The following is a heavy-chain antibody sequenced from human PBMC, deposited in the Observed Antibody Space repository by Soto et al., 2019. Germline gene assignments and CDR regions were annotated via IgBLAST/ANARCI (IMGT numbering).Heavy chain of an antibody. CDR3: TSDWVDYYGSGNYYPRFDP. Sequence: PGGSLRLSCVASGFGFHTYWMHWVRQVPGKGLVWVARINSDGDTSTYADSVKGRFSISRDNTKNTLFLQMNGLRDDDMAVYYCTSDWVDYYGSGNYYPRFDPWGQGALVTVSS. CDR1: GFGFHTYW. J-gene: IGHJ5*02. CDR2: INSDGDTS. V-gene: IGHV3-74*01. D-gene: IGHD3-10*01.